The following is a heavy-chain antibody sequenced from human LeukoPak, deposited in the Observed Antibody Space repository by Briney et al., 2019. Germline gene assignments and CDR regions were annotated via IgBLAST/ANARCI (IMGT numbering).Heavy chain of an antibody. Sequence: SSETLSLTCTVSGGSISSSSYYWGWIRQPPGKGLEWIGSIYYSGSTYYNPSLKSRVTISVDTSKNQFSLKLSSVTAADTAVYYCARDSNYFDSSDYYRPRGYFDYWGQGTLVTVSS. CDR1: GGSISSSSYY. J-gene: IGHJ4*02. D-gene: IGHD3-22*01. CDR3: ARDSNYFDSSDYYRPRGYFDY. CDR2: IYYSGST. V-gene: IGHV4-39*02.